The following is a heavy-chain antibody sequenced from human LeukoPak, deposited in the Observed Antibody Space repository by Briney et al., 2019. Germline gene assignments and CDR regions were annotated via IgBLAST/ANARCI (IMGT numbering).Heavy chain of an antibody. CDR2: ISGSGGST. Sequence: GGSLRLSCEASGFTFSSYAMSWVRQAPGKGLEWVSAISGSGGSTYYADSVKGRFTISRDNSKNTLYLQMNSLRAEDTAVYYCAKERSGYCSSTSCYSGGDAFDIWGQGTMVTVSS. CDR3: AKERSGYCSSTSCYSGGDAFDI. CDR1: GFTFSSYA. V-gene: IGHV3-23*01. J-gene: IGHJ3*02. D-gene: IGHD2-2*01.